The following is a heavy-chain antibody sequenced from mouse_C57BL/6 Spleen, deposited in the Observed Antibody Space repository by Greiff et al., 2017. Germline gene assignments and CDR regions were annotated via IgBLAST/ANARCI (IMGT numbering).Heavy chain of an antibody. J-gene: IGHJ1*03. CDR2: IHPNSGSN. V-gene: IGHV1-64*01. Sequence: VQLQQPGAELVKPGASVKLSCKASGYTFTSYWMHWVKQRPGQGLEWIGMIHPNSGSNNYNEKFKSKATLTVDKSSSTAYMQLSSLTSEDSAVYYCAREGYFDVWGTGTTVTVSS. CDR1: GYTFTSYW. CDR3: AREGYFDV.